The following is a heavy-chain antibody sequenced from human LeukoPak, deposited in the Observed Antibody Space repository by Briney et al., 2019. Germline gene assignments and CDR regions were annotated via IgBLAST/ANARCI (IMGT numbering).Heavy chain of an antibody. CDR3: ARNSWGYYYYGMDV. Sequence: KLGGSLRLSCAASGFTFSSYSMNWVRQAPGKGLEWVSSISSSSSYIYYADSVKGRFTISRDNAKNSLYLQMNSLRAEDTAVYYCARNSWGYYYYGMDVWGQGTTVTVSS. V-gene: IGHV3-21*01. D-gene: IGHD7-27*01. CDR2: ISSSSSYI. CDR1: GFTFSSYS. J-gene: IGHJ6*02.